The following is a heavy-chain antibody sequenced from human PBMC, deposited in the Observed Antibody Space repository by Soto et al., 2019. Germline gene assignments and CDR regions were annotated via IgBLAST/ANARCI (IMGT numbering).Heavy chain of an antibody. Sequence: PSETLSLTYAVSRGSISSSNWWSWVRQPPGKGLEWIGEIYHSGSTNYNPSLKSRVTISVDKSKNQFSLKLSSVTAADTAVYYCARAVVDYYYYMDVWGEGTTVTVSS. V-gene: IGHV4-4*02. D-gene: IGHD2-21*01. CDR1: RGSISSSNW. J-gene: IGHJ6*03. CDR2: IYHSGST. CDR3: ARAVVDYYYYMDV.